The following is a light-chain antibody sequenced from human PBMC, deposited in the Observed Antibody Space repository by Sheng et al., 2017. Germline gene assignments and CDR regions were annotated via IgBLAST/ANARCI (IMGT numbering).Light chain of an antibody. J-gene: IGLJ3*02. CDR1: SSDVGGYNY. V-gene: IGLV2-14*03. CDR2: EVT. CDR3: SSYTTSCTLV. Sequence: QSALTQPASVSASPGQSIAISCTGTSSDVGGYNYVSWYQQHPGKAPKLIISEVTNRPSGVSNRFFGSKSDNTASLTIFGLQAEDEAHYYCSSYTTSCTLVFGGGTKLTVL.